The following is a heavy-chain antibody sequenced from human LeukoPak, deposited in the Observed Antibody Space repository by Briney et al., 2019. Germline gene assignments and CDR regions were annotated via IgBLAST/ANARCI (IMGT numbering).Heavy chain of an antibody. Sequence: SETLSLTCTASGGSISSYYWSWIRQPAGKGLEWIGRIYTSGSTNYNPSLKSRVTMSVDTSKNQFSLKLSSVTAADTAVYYCARALWFGDQGWFDPWGQGTLVTVSS. J-gene: IGHJ5*02. CDR1: GGSISSYY. CDR3: ARALWFGDQGWFDP. D-gene: IGHD3-10*01. CDR2: IYTSGST. V-gene: IGHV4-4*07.